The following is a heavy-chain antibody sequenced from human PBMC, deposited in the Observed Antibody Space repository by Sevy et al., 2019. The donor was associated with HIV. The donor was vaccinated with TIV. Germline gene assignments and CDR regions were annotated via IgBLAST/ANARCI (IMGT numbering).Heavy chain of an antibody. D-gene: IGHD4-4*01. V-gene: IGHV3-30*02. CDR1: GFTFNFHG. Sequence: GGSLRLSCAASGFTFNFHGMHWVRQAPGKGLEWVAFIWNDGSNKYMADSVKGRVTISRDNSKNTLLLQMNSLTVEDTAVDYCARETDNSARWLDPWGQGTLVTVSS. CDR3: ARETDNSARWLDP. CDR2: IWNDGSNK. J-gene: IGHJ5*02.